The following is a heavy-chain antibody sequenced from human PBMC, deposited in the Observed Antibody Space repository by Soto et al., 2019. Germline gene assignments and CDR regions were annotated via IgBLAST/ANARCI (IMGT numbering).Heavy chain of an antibody. V-gene: IGHV1-3*01. CDR2: INAGNGNT. D-gene: IGHD6-13*01. CDR1: GYTFTSYA. J-gene: IGHJ5*02. CDR3: AREPPRATAGLNYFDP. Sequence: ASVKVSCKASGYTFTSYAMHWVRQAPGQRLEWMGWINAGNGNTKYSQKFQGRVTITTDTSTSTAFMELRSLRSDDTAVYYCAREPPRATAGLNYFDPWGQGTLVTVSS.